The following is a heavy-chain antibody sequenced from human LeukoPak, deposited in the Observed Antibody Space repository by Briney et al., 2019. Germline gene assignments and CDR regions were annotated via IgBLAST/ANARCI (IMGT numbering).Heavy chain of an antibody. CDR1: GYSISSGYY. J-gene: IGHJ3*02. D-gene: IGHD2-21*01. V-gene: IGHV4-38-2*01. CDR3: ARHGGLMVIGIFAFDI. Sequence: PSETLSLTCAVSGYSISSGYYWGWLRQPPGKGLEWIGSVYHSGSTYYNPSLKSRVTISIDTSKNQFSLKLTSVTVADTAVYYCARHGGLMVIGIFAFDIWGQGTMVTVSS. CDR2: VYHSGST.